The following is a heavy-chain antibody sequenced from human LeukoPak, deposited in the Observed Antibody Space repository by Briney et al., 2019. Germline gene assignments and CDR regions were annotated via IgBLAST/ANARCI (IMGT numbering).Heavy chain of an antibody. Sequence: GGSLRLSWAASGFTFSSYSMNWVRQAPGKGPEWVSSISSSSSYIYYADSVKGRFTISRDNAKNSLYLQMNSLRAEDTAVYHCARDRGYDFDWFDPWGQGTLVTVSS. CDR3: ARDRGYDFDWFDP. D-gene: IGHD5-12*01. CDR1: GFTFSSYS. J-gene: IGHJ5*02. CDR2: ISSSSSYI. V-gene: IGHV3-21*01.